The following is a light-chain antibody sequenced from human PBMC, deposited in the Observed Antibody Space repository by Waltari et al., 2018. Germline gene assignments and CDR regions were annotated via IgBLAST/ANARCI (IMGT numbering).Light chain of an antibody. V-gene: IGLV2-14*01. CDR1: SRYVGGYNY. J-gene: IGLJ2*01. Sequence: QSALTQPASVSGSPGQSITISCTGTSRYVGGYNYVSWYQQHPGKGTKLMIYEVSNRPSGVSNRFSGSKSGNTASLTISGLQAEDEADYYCSSYTSSSTLVVFGGGTKLTVL. CDR2: EVS. CDR3: SSYTSSSTLVV.